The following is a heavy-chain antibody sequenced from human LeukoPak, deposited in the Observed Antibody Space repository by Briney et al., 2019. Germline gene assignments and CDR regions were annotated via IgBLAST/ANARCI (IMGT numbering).Heavy chain of an antibody. J-gene: IGHJ4*02. CDR2: INHSGST. CDR1: GFTFSDYY. Sequence: GSLRLSCAASGFTFSDYYMSWIRQAPGKGLEWIGEINHSGSTNYNPSLKSRVTISVDTSKNQFSLKLSSVTAADTAVYYCARGRVFDYWGQGTLVTVSS. V-gene: IGHV4-34*01. CDR3: ARGRVFDY.